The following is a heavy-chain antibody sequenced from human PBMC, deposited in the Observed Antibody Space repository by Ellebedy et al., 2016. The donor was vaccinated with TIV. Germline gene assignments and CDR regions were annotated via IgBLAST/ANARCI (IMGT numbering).Heavy chain of an antibody. D-gene: IGHD6-19*01. CDR3: ARGSWACSGSMDV. J-gene: IGHJ6*02. V-gene: IGHV3-74*01. CDR2: IKTDGGST. CDR1: GFTFSSCW. Sequence: GGSLRLSCAASGFTFSSCWMHWVRQAPGKGLVWVSRIKTDGGSTIYADSVKGRFTISRDNAKNTLYLQMNSLRAEDTAVYCARGSWACSGSMDVWGQGTTVTVSS.